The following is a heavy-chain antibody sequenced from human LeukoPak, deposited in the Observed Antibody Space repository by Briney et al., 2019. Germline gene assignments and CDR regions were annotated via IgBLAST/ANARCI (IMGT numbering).Heavy chain of an antibody. CDR2: ISYDGTIK. Sequence: GGSLRLSCAASGFTFTSYAFHWVRQAPGKGLEWVAVISYDGTIKYYADSVKGRFTFSRDNSKNTLYLQMNSLRAEDTAVYYCARGSHDFWSGHDYWGQGTLVTVSS. CDR3: ARGSHDFWSGHDY. J-gene: IGHJ4*02. V-gene: IGHV3-30-3*01. D-gene: IGHD3-3*01. CDR1: GFTFTSYA.